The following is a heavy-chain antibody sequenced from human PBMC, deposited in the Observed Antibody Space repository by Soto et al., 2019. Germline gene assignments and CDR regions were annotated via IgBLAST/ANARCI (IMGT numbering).Heavy chain of an antibody. CDR2: IYTTRSP. CDR3: ARSPAYGDYANLDT. D-gene: IGHD4-17*01. V-gene: IGHV4-4*07. CDR1: GNYVSKYY. Sequence: SETLSLTCPVSGNYVSKYYWNWIRQHAGKGLEWIGRIYTTRSPNYNPSLKIRVTMSVDTSKNPFSLKLNLSSVTAADTAVYYCARSPAYGDYANLDTWGQGTLVTVSS. J-gene: IGHJ5*02.